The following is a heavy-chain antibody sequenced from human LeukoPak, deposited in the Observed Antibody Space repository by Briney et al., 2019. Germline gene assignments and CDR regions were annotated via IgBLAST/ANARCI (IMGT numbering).Heavy chain of an antibody. CDR3: ARDRGRVSGSYFKFPLAY. V-gene: IGHV1-18*01. CDR2: ISAYNGNT. CDR1: GCTFTSYG. D-gene: IGHD3-10*01. Sequence: GASVKVPCKASGCTFTSYGISWVRQAPGQGLEWMGWISAYNGNTNYAQKLQGRVTMTTDTSTSTAYMELRSLRSDDTAVYYCARDRGRVSGSYFKFPLAYWGQGTLVTVSS. J-gene: IGHJ4*02.